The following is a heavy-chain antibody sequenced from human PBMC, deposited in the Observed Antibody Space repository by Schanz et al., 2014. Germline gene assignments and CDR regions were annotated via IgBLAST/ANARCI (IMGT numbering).Heavy chain of an antibody. V-gene: IGHV3-30*18. D-gene: IGHD3-9*01. CDR2: ISYDGNNK. J-gene: IGHJ1*01. CDR3: VNGDSILTGPAPVTYFQH. Sequence: QVQLVESGGGVVQPGRSLRLSCAGSGFIFSTYGMHWVRQAPGKGLEWVAVISYDGNNKYYRDSVKGRFTLSRDNSKNTLFLQMNTLRAEDTAVYYCVNGDSILTGPAPVTYFQHWGQGTLVTVSS. CDR1: GFIFSTYG.